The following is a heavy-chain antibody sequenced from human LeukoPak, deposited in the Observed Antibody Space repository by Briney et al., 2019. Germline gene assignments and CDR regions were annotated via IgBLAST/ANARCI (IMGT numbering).Heavy chain of an antibody. Sequence: PGGSLRLSCAASGFTFSSYWMHWVRQTPGKGLLWVSRINSDGSNTNYADSVKGRFTISRDNAKNTLYLQMNSLRAEDTAVYYCASNVDIVATTDYWGQGTLVTVSS. CDR3: ASNVDIVATTDY. D-gene: IGHD5-12*01. CDR1: GFTFSSYW. V-gene: IGHV3-74*01. CDR2: INSDGSNT. J-gene: IGHJ4*02.